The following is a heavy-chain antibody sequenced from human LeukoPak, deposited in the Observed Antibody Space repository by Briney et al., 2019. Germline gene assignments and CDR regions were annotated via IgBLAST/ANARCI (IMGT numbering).Heavy chain of an antibody. CDR2: INPNSGGT. J-gene: IGHJ4*02. CDR3: ARGRYYYDSSGYWTIDY. Sequence: EASVKVSCKASGYTFTGYYMHWVRQAPGQGLEWMGRINPNSGGTNYAQKFQGRVTMTRDTSISTAYMELSRLRSDDTAVYYCARGRYYYDSSGYWTIDYWGQGTLVTVSS. V-gene: IGHV1-2*06. D-gene: IGHD3-22*01. CDR1: GYTFTGYY.